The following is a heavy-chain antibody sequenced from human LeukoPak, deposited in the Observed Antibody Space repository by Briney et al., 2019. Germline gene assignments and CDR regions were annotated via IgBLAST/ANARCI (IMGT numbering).Heavy chain of an antibody. CDR1: GFTVSNNF. D-gene: IGHD3-22*01. Sequence: GGSLRLSCAASGFTVSNNFMNWVRQAPGKGLEWVSVIYAGDDTYYADSVTDRFTISRDNSKNTLYLQMNSLRAEDTALYYCARGYDSGSYYVYWGQGTLVTVSS. V-gene: IGHV3-66*01. CDR2: IYAGDDT. J-gene: IGHJ4*02. CDR3: ARGYDSGSYYVY.